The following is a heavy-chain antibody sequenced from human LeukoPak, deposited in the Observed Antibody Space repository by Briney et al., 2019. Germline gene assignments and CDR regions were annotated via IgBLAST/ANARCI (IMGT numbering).Heavy chain of an antibody. D-gene: IGHD2-2*01. Sequence: SVKVSCKASGGTFKNHDMIWVRQAPGQGLEWMGGIIPVFGTPNYAQRFQGRVRITADESTTTAYMELSSLRSDDTALYYCARGGRDCRNTSWWDFWGQEPLVTVSS. CDR3: ARGGRDCRNTSWWDF. J-gene: IGHJ4*02. CDR1: GGTFKNHD. CDR2: IIPVFGTP. V-gene: IGHV1-69*13.